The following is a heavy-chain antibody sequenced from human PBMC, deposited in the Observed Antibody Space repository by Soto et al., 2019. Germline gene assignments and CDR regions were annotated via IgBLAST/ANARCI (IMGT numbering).Heavy chain of an antibody. D-gene: IGHD6-19*01. Sequence: EVQLVESGGGLVQPGGSLRLSCAASGFTFSSYWMHWVRQAPGKGLVWVSRISSDGSSTTYADSVKGRFTITRDNAKNTLFLQMNRMRAEDTDVYYCARDRGSSGRPYYVDYSGQGTLVTVSS. CDR3: ARDRGSSGRPYYVDY. J-gene: IGHJ4*02. CDR2: ISSDGSST. CDR1: GFTFSSYW. V-gene: IGHV3-74*01.